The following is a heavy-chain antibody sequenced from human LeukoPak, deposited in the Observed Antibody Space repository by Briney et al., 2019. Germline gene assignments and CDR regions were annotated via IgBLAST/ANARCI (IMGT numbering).Heavy chain of an antibody. CDR1: GGTFSSYT. V-gene: IGHV1-69*05. D-gene: IGHD3-22*01. CDR2: IIPIFGTA. CDR3: ARITMIKAAFDI. Sequence: SVKVSCKASGGTFSSYTINWVRQAPGQGLEWMGGIIPIFGTANYAQKFQGRVTITRDTSASTAYMELSSLRSEDTAVYYCARITMIKAAFDIWGQGTMVTVSS. J-gene: IGHJ3*02.